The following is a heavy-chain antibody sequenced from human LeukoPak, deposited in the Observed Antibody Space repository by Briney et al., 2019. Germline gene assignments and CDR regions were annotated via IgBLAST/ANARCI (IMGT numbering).Heavy chain of an antibody. CDR2: ISPGGGTT. V-gene: IGHV3-23*01. CDR3: ARGYSSSWYPFDY. D-gene: IGHD6-13*01. CDR1: GFAFGSEA. J-gene: IGHJ4*02. Sequence: GGSLRLSCAVSGFAFGSEAMSWVRQSPSRGLEWVASISPGGGTTYYADYVKGRFTISRDNSKNTLYLQMNSLRAEDTAVYYCARGYSSSWYPFDYWGQGTLVTVSS.